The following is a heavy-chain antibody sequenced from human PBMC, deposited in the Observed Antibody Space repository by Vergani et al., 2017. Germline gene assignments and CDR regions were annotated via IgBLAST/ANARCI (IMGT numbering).Heavy chain of an antibody. V-gene: IGHV3-30-3*01. CDR3: ASFGGYSYGGDAFDI. Sequence: QVQLVESGGGLVKPGGSLRLSCAASGFTFSSYAMHWVRQAPGKGLEWVAVISYDGSNKYYADSVKGRFTISRDNSKNTLYLQMNSLRAEDTAVYYCASFGGYSYGGDAFDIWGQGTMVTVSS. D-gene: IGHD5-18*01. CDR2: ISYDGSNK. J-gene: IGHJ3*02. CDR1: GFTFSSYA.